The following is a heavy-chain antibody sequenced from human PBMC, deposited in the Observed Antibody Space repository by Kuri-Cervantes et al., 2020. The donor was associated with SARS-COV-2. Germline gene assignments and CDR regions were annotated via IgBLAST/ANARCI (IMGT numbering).Heavy chain of an antibody. V-gene: IGHV3-48*01. D-gene: IGHD5-18*01. CDR3: ARGFSGYSYGDAFDI. Sequence: GGSLRLSCVASGFTFSRYSMNWVRQAPGKGLEWVSYISSSSNTIYYADSVKGRSTISRDNAKNSLYLQMNSLRAEDTAVYYCARGFSGYSYGDAFDIWGQGTMVTVSS. CDR2: ISSSSNTI. J-gene: IGHJ3*02. CDR1: GFTFSRYS.